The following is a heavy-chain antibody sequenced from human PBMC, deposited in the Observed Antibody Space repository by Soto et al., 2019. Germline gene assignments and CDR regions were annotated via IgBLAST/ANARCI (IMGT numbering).Heavy chain of an antibody. CDR1: GGTFSSYA. J-gene: IGHJ4*02. Sequence: SVKVSCKASGGTFSSYAISWVRQAPGQGLEWMGGITPIFGTTNYAQKFQGRVTITADKSTSTAYMELSSLRSEDTAVYYCARDRDGYIDYWGQGTLVTVSS. CDR2: ITPIFGTT. CDR3: ARDRDGYIDY. V-gene: IGHV1-69*06.